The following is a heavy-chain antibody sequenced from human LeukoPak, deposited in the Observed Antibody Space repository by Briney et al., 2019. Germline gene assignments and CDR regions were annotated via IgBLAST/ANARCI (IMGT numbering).Heavy chain of an antibody. D-gene: IGHD1-1*01. V-gene: IGHV3-21*01. Sequence: PGGSLRLSCTASGFTFSSFAMTWVRQAPGKGLEWVSSISSTTSYIYYADSVKGRFTISRDNAKNSLYLQMNSLRGEDTAVYFCARDWLKGWNDVWFDPWGQGTLVTVSS. CDR2: ISSTTSYI. J-gene: IGHJ5*02. CDR1: GFTFSSFA. CDR3: ARDWLKGWNDVWFDP.